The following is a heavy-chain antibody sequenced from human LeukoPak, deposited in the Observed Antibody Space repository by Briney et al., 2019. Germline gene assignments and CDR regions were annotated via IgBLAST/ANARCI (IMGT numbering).Heavy chain of an antibody. Sequence: GGSLRLSCAASGFTFSSYGMHWVRQAPGTGMEGVAFIRYDESNKYYADSVKGRFTISRDNSKNTLYLQMNSLRAEDTAVYYCAKPTLPLLGYYFDYWGQGTLVTVS. J-gene: IGHJ4*02. CDR2: IRYDESNK. CDR3: AKPTLPLLGYYFDY. CDR1: GFTFSSYG. V-gene: IGHV3-30*02. D-gene: IGHD2-15*01.